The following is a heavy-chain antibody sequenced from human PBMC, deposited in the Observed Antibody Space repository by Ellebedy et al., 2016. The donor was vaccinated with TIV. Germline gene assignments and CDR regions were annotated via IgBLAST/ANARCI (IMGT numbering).Heavy chain of an antibody. CDR2: ISTHSGNT. D-gene: IGHD3-22*01. V-gene: IGHV1-18*01. CDR1: GYTFTSNG. J-gene: IGHJ4*02. CDR3: ARDNYYDSSGYYANDY. Sequence: AASVKVSCKASGYTFTSNGISWVRQAPGQGLEWMGWISTHSGNTNYAQKVQGRVTMTTDTSTSTAYMELSSLRSEDTAVYYCARDNYYDSSGYYANDYWGQGTLVTVSS.